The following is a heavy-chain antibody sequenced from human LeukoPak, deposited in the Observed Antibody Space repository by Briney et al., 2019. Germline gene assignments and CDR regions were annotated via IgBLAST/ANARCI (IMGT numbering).Heavy chain of an antibody. CDR2: TYYRWSH. D-gene: IGHD2-15*01. V-gene: IGHV4-59*01. Sequence: SGTLSLTCIVSGDSISTYYRSWVRHPPGKGLGWIGYTYYRWSHTYNPSLKSQVTIPVHPSKNQFSLKLSSVPAADRAVYYGARDQGCSGGTCYPYFDLSGRGDLVTVSS. CDR1: GDSISTYY. CDR3: ARDQGCSGGTCYPYFDL. J-gene: IGHJ2*01.